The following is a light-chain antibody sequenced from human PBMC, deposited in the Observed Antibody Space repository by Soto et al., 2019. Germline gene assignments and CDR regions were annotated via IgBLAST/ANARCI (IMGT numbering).Light chain of an antibody. V-gene: IGLV4-69*01. CDR1: SGHSSYA. CDR3: QTWCTGTLV. CDR2: LNSDGSH. J-gene: IGLJ2*01. Sequence: QLVLTQSPSASASLGASVKLTCTLSSGHSSYAIAWHQQQPEKGPRYLMKLNSDGSHSKGDGIPDRFSGSSSGAERYLTISSLQSEDEADYYCQTWCTGTLVFGGGTKLTVL.